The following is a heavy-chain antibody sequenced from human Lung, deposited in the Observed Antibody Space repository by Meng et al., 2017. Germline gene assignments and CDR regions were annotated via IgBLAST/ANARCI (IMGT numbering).Heavy chain of an antibody. CDR3: ARGTTTMAHDFDY. J-gene: IGHJ4*02. CDR2: INHSGST. V-gene: IGHV4-34*01. Sequence: QVQLQLWGAGLLKPSETLSLSFVVSGASFSDYYWSWIRQHPWKGLEWIGEINHSGSTNYNPSLESRATISVDTSQNNLSLKLSSVTAADSAVYYCARGTTTMAHDFDYWGQRTLVTVSS. CDR1: GASFSDYY. D-gene: IGHD4-11*01.